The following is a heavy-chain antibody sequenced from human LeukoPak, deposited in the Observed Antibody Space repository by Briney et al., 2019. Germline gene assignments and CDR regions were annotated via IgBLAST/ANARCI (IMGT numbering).Heavy chain of an antibody. CDR2: STRTGT. J-gene: IGHJ4*02. Sequence: GGSLRLSCAASGFTFSDYAMSWVRQAPGKGLEWVSTSTRTGTYYADSVKGRFTISRANSKNTLYLQMNSLRAEDTALYYCAKDFMTTVTPFDCSSPGTLVTVSS. CDR1: GFTFSDYA. V-gene: IGHV3-23*01. D-gene: IGHD4-17*01. CDR3: AKDFMTTVTPFDC.